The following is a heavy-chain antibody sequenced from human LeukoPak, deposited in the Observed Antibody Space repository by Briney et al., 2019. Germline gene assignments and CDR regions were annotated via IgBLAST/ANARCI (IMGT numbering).Heavy chain of an antibody. CDR1: GYTFDTYW. Sequence: GESLKISCKGSGYTFDTYWIGWVRQMPGKGLEWMGIIYPGDSDTKYRPSFQGQVTFSVDKSTTTAYLHWSSLKASDTAMYFCARLGYCSNGICYSLDYWGQGTLVTVSS. J-gene: IGHJ4*02. CDR3: ARLGYCSNGICYSLDY. CDR2: IYPGDSDT. V-gene: IGHV5-51*01. D-gene: IGHD2-8*01.